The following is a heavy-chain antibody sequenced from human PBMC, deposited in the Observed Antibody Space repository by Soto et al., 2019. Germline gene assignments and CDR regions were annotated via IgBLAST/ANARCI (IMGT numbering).Heavy chain of an antibody. D-gene: IGHD6-13*01. CDR3: AKDLGSSWYGDYFDY. CDR1: GFTFSSYA. Sequence: EVQLLESGGGLVQPGGSLRLSCAASGFTFSSYAMSRVRQAPGKGLECVSAISGSGGSTYYADSVKGRFTISRDNSKNTLYLQMNSLRAEDTSVYYCAKDLGSSWYGDYFDYWGQGTLVTVSS. J-gene: IGHJ4*02. V-gene: IGHV3-23*01. CDR2: ISGSGGST.